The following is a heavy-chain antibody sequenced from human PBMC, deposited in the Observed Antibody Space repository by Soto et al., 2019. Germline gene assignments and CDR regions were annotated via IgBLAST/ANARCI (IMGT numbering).Heavy chain of an antibody. CDR2: NLPLFNIS. CDR3: ARRRLGYGAWYCDL. J-gene: IGHJ2*01. CDR1: GGAFSSYA. Sequence: QVQLVQSGAEVKKPGSSVKVSCKASGGAFSSYAISWVRQAPGQGLEWLGGNLPLFNISNYAQKFQGRVTSTADEPTSTAYMDLSNLTSEDTAVYYCARRRLGYGAWYCDLWGRGTLITVSS. D-gene: IGHD5-18*01. V-gene: IGHV1-69*01.